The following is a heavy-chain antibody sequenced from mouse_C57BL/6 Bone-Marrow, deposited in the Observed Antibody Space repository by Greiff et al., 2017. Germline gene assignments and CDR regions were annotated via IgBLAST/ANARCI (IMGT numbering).Heavy chain of an antibody. CDR2: SRNKANDYTT. D-gene: IGHD2-3*01. CDR1: GFTFSDFY. CDR3: ARDAGYSWYFDV. Sequence: EVMLVESGGGLVQSGRSLRLSCATSGFTFSDFYMEWVRQAPGKGLEWIAASRNKANDYTTEYSASVKGRFIVSRDTSQSILYLQMNALRAEDTAIYYCARDAGYSWYFDVWGTGTTVTVSS. J-gene: IGHJ1*03. V-gene: IGHV7-1*01.